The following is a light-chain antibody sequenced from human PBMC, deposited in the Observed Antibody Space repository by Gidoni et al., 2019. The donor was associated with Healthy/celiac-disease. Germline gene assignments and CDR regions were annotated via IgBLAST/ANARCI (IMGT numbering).Light chain of an antibody. Sequence: QSALTQPASVSGSPGQSNTISCTGTSSDVGGYNYVSWYQQYPGKAPKLMIYAVSNRPSGVSNRFSGSKSGNTASLTISGLQAEDEADYYCSSYTTTSTPVVFGGGTKLSVL. J-gene: IGLJ3*02. CDR2: AVS. V-gene: IGLV2-14*01. CDR3: SSYTTTSTPVV. CDR1: SSDVGGYNY.